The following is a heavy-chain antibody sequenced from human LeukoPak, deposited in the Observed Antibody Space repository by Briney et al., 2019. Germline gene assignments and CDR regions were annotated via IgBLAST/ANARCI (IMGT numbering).Heavy chain of an antibody. J-gene: IGHJ6*03. D-gene: IGHD3-22*01. Sequence: GGSLRLSCAASGFTFSSYGMHWVRQAPGKGLEWVAVISYDGSNKYYADSVKGRFTISRDNSKNTLHLQMNSLRAEDTAVYYCATDLGSSGYYPQLGYYMDVWGKGTTVTVSS. V-gene: IGHV3-30*03. CDR1: GFTFSSYG. CDR3: ATDLGSSGYYPQLGYYMDV. CDR2: ISYDGSNK.